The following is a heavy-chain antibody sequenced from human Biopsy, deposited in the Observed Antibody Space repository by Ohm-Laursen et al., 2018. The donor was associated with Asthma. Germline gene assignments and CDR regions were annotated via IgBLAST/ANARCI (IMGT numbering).Heavy chain of an antibody. J-gene: IGHJ4*02. V-gene: IGHV4-39*01. D-gene: IGHD7-27*01. Sequence: TLSLTCTVSGGSMSSSSYYWGWIRQPPGKGLEWMGSISYTGSAYHNPPLKSRVTISVDTSKNHFPLKLISATAADTAVYYCARHWDWGSFFDYWGQGTPVTVSS. CDR3: ARHWDWGSFFDY. CDR1: GGSMSSSSYY. CDR2: ISYTGSA.